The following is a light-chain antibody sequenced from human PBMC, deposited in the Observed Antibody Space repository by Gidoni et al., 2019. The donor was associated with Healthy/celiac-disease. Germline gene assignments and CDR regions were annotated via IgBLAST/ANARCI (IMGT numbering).Light chain of an antibody. CDR2: AAS. Sequence: DIQMTQSASSLSASVGDRVTITCRASQSISSYLNWYQQKPGKAPKLLIYAASSLQSGVPSRFSGSGSGTDFTLTISSLQPEDFATYYCQQSYSTLFTFXPXTKVDIK. V-gene: IGKV1-39*01. CDR1: QSISSY. J-gene: IGKJ3*01. CDR3: QQSYSTLFT.